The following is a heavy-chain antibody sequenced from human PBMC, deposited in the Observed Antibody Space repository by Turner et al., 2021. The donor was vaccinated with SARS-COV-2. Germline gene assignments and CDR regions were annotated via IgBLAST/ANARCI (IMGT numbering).Heavy chain of an antibody. Sequence: QVQLVQSGAAVKKPWASVKVSCKISGYTLTELSMYWVRQAPGKGLEWMGGFDPEDGETIHPQNFQGRVTMTEETSTDTAYMELSSLRSEDTAVYFCATGYQLRVNWFDPWGQGTLVTVSS. CDR2: FDPEDGET. V-gene: IGHV1-24*01. CDR3: ATGYQLRVNWFDP. J-gene: IGHJ5*02. D-gene: IGHD2-2*01. CDR1: GYTLTELS.